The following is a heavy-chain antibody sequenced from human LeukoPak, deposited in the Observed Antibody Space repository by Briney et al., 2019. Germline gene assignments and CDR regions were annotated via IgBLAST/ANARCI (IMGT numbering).Heavy chain of an antibody. D-gene: IGHD3-22*01. Sequence: GSSVRVSCKASGGTFSSYAISWVRQAPGQGLEWMGGIIPIFGTANYAQKFQGRVTVTADKSTSTAYMELSSLRSEDTAVYYCASHYYDSSGYYYGFDYWGQGTLVTVSS. CDR3: ASHYYDSSGYYYGFDY. CDR2: IIPIFGTA. J-gene: IGHJ4*02. CDR1: GGTFSSYA. V-gene: IGHV1-69*06.